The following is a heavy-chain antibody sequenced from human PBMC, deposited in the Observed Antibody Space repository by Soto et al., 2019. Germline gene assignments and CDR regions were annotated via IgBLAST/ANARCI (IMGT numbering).Heavy chain of an antibody. CDR2: MNPNSGNT. CDR1: GYTFTSYD. J-gene: IGHJ6*02. D-gene: IGHD4-17*01. CDR3: AREGVMTTVTQGGYGMDV. Sequence: ASVKVSCKASGYTFTSYDINWVRQATGQGLEWMGWMNPNSGNTGYAQKFQGWVTMTRDTSISTAYMELSRLRSDDTAVYYCAREGVMTTVTQGGYGMDVWGQGTTVTVSS. V-gene: IGHV1-8*01.